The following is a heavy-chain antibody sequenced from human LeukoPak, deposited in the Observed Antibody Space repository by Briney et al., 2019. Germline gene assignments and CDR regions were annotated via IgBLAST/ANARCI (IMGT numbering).Heavy chain of an antibody. D-gene: IGHD3-22*01. Sequence: ASVKVSCKASGYTFTGYYMHWVRQAPGQGLAWMGWINPNSGSTNYAQKFQGRVTMTRDTSISTAYMELSRLRSDDTAVYYCARDILDSSGYYYASPWGQGTLVTISS. J-gene: IGHJ5*02. CDR2: INPNSGST. CDR1: GYTFTGYY. CDR3: ARDILDSSGYYYASP. V-gene: IGHV1-2*02.